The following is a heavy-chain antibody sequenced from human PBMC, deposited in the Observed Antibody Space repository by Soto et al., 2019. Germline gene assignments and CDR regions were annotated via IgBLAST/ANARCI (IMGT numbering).Heavy chain of an antibody. J-gene: IGHJ6*04. Sequence: EEQLVETGGGLSQPGGSLRLSCAASGFSVSINYMSWVRQAPGKGLEWVSLIRSGGDTDYTDSVRGRFTISRDNSKSTVFLQMNSLRAEDTAIYYCARPAPYYAMDVWGEGTTVIVSS. D-gene: IGHD3-16*01. V-gene: IGHV3-53*02. CDR3: ARPAPYYAMDV. CDR1: GFSVSINY. CDR2: IRSGGDT.